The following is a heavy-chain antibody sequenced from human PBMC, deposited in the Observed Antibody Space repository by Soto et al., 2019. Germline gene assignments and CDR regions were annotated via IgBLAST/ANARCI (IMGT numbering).Heavy chain of an antibody. CDR3: ARDLIRYYYDSSGYYPDSYYYYYGMDV. D-gene: IGHD3-22*01. Sequence: ASVKVSCKASGYTFTGYYMHWVRQAPGQGLEWMGWINPNSGGTNYAQKVQGWVTMTRDTSISTAYMELSRLRSDDTAVYYCARDLIRYYYDSSGYYPDSYYYYYGMDVWGQGTTVTVSS. CDR1: GYTFTGYY. V-gene: IGHV1-2*04. J-gene: IGHJ6*02. CDR2: INPNSGGT.